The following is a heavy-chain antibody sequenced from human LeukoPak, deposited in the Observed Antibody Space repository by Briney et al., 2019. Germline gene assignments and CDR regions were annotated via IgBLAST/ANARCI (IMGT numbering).Heavy chain of an antibody. D-gene: IGHD5-24*01. CDR1: GGTFSSYA. CDR3: ARDEGGYNRPFDY. Sequence: SVKVSCKASGGTFSSYAISWVRQAPGQGLEWMGGIIPIFGTANYAQKFQGRVTITADESTSTAYMELSSLRSEDTAAYYCARDEGGYNRPFDYWGQGTLVTVSS. J-gene: IGHJ4*02. CDR2: IIPIFGTA. V-gene: IGHV1-69*13.